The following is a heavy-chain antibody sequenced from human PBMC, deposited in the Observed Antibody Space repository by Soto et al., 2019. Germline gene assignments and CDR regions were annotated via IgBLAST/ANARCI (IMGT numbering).Heavy chain of an antibody. J-gene: IGHJ4*02. CDR2: IYWDDDK. V-gene: IGHV2-5*02. CDR1: GFSLSTSGVD. Sequence: QITLKESGPTLVKPTQTLTLTCTFSGFSLSTSGVDVGWIRQPPGKALEWLALIYWDDDKRHSPSLKSRLTITKDPSKNPVVLTMTHMDPLDTATYYCAHRRPYSNSPEYFFDYWGQGTLVTVSS. D-gene: IGHD6-6*01. CDR3: AHRRPYSNSPEYFFDY.